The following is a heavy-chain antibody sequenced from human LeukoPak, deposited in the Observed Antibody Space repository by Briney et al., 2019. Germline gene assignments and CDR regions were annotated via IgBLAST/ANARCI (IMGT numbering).Heavy chain of an antibody. CDR2: INHSGST. D-gene: IGHD3-22*01. CDR3: ARDGGRYYDSSGYYTGY. CDR1: GGSFSGYY. Sequence: PSETLSLTCAVYGGSFSGYYWSWIRQPPGKGLEWIGEINHSGSTNYNPSLKSRVTISVDTSKNQFSLKLSSVTAEDTAVYYCARDGGRYYDSSGYYTGYWGQGTLVTVSS. V-gene: IGHV4-34*01. J-gene: IGHJ4*02.